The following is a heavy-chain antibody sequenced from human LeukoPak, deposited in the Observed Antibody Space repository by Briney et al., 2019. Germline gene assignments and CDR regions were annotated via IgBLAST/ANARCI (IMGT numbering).Heavy chain of an antibody. V-gene: IGHV3-23*01. Sequence: GGSLRLSCGASGFTFSRFSMAWVRQAPGRGLEWVSTIGGRGGPRTFYADSVKGRFTISRDTSQNMVYLQLNSLGAEDTAVYYCAKEGLLGGYYFDLWGRGTPVTVSS. CDR2: IGGRGGPRT. CDR1: GFTFSRFS. D-gene: IGHD2-15*01. CDR3: AKEGLLGGYYFDL. J-gene: IGHJ4*02.